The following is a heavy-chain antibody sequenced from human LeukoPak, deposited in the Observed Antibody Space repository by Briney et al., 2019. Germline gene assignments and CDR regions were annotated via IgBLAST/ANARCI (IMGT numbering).Heavy chain of an antibody. Sequence: SETLSLTCTVSGGSISSYYWSWIRRPPGKGLEWIGYIYYSGSTNYNPSLKTRVTRSVDTSKNQFSLKLSSVTAADTAVYYCARESTRITIFGVVIPDAFDIWGQGTMVTASS. J-gene: IGHJ3*02. CDR2: IYYSGST. CDR3: ARESTRITIFGVVIPDAFDI. V-gene: IGHV4-59*01. D-gene: IGHD3-3*01. CDR1: GGSISSYY.